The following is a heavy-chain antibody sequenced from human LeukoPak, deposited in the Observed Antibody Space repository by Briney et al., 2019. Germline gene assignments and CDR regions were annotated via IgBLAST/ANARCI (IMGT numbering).Heavy chain of an antibody. J-gene: IGHJ4*02. CDR3: ARVQGGGYRTADY. D-gene: IGHD6-19*01. Sequence: GGSLRLACAASGFTFSNYIMHWVRQAPGKGLDWVAVIIENGSNQYYADSVKGRFTISRDNSKNTLFLQMNSLRGEDTAMYYCARVQGGGYRTADYWGQGTLVTVSS. V-gene: IGHV3-30*04. CDR2: IIENGSNQ. CDR1: GFTFSNYI.